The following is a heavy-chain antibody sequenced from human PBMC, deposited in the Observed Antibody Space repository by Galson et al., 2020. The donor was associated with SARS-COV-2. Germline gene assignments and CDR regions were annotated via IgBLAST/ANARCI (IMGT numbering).Heavy chain of an antibody. CDR3: AREGRSYGWYRIPYYYYYMDV. CDR2: IIPIFGTA. V-gene: IGHV1-69*13. J-gene: IGHJ6*03. Sequence: SVKVSCKASGGTFSSYAISWVRQAPGQGLEWMGGIIPIFGTANYAQKFQGRVTITADESTSTAYMELSSLRSEDTAVYYCAREGRSYGWYRIPYYYYYMDVWGKGTTVTVSS. CDR1: GGTFSSYA. D-gene: IGHD6-19*01.